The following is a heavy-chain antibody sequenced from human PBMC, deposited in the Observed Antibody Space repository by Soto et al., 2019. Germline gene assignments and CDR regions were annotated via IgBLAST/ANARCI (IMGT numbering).Heavy chain of an antibody. J-gene: IGHJ4*02. V-gene: IGHV2-5*02. Sequence: QITLKESGPTLVKPTQTLTLTCTFSGFSLSTRGVGVGWIRQPPGKALEWLALIYWDGDERYSPSLRTRLTITKDTSKSQVVLTMTNMDTVDTATYYCSHRSSTRGVCDYWGQGTLVTVSS. D-gene: IGHD2-2*01. CDR3: SHRSSTRGVCDY. CDR1: GFSLSTRGVG. CDR2: IYWDGDE.